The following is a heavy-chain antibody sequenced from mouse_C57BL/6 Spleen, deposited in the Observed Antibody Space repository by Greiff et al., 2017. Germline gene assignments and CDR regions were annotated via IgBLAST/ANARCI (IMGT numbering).Heavy chain of an antibody. CDR1: VTFTDYY. V-gene: IGHV7-3*01. J-gene: IGHJ1*03. Sequence: EVMLVESGGGLVQPGGSLSLSCAASVTFTDYYMSWVRQPPGKALEWLGFIRNKANGYTTEYSASVKGRFTISRDNSQSILYLQMNALRAEDSATYYCARWGNDWYCDVWGTGTTVTVSS. CDR3: ARWGNDWYCDV. CDR2: IRNKANGYTT.